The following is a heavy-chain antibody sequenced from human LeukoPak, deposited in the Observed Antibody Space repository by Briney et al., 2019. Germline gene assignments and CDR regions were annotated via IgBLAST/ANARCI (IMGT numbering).Heavy chain of an antibody. CDR2: IYYSGST. CDR3: ARLMITFGGVIVNYYGMDV. D-gene: IGHD3-16*02. CDR1: GGSISSYY. V-gene: IGHV4-59*08. J-gene: IGHJ6*02. Sequence: SETLSLTCTVSGGSISSYYWSWIRQPPGKGLEWIGYIYYSGSTNYNPSLKSRVTISVDTSKNQFSLKLSSVTAADTAVYYCARLMITFGGVIVNYYGMDVWGQGTTVTVSS.